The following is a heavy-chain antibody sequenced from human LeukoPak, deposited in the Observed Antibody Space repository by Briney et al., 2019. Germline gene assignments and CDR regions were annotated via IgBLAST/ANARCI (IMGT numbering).Heavy chain of an antibody. CDR1: GYTFTSYG. J-gene: IGHJ5*02. D-gene: IGHD5-18*01. Sequence: GASVKVSCKASGYTFTSYGISWVRQAPGQGLEWMGGIIPIFGTANYAQKFQGRVTITADESTSTAYMELSSLRSEDTAVYYCARDRSVRELWLRNWFDPWGQGTLVTVSS. CDR2: IIPIFGTA. V-gene: IGHV1-69*13. CDR3: ARDRSVRELWLRNWFDP.